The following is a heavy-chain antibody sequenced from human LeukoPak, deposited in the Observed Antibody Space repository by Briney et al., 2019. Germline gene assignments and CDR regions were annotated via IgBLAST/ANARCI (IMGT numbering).Heavy chain of an antibody. CDR3: ARAPLSGTYYTDAFDI. V-gene: IGHV4-4*02. CDR2: IHNSGST. Sequence: SETLSLTCAVSGGSISTNNWWTWVRQPPGKGLDWIGEIHNSGSTDYNPSLKSRVTISPDKSKNEFSLTLTSVTAADTAVYFCARAPLSGTYYTDAFDIWGQGTMVAVSS. J-gene: IGHJ3*02. D-gene: IGHD1-26*01. CDR1: GGSISTNNW.